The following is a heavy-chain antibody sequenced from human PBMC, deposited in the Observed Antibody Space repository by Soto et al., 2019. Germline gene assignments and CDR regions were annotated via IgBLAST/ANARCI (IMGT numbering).Heavy chain of an antibody. J-gene: IGHJ6*02. CDR1: GYTFTGYY. V-gene: IGHV1-2*04. CDR3: AREYWKETDFRYGMDV. CDR2: INPNSGGT. Sequence: GASVKVSCKASGYTFTGYYMHWVRQAPGQGLEWMGWINPNSGGTNYAQKFQGWVTMTRDTSISTAYMELSRLRSDDTAVYYCAREYWKETDFRYGMDVWGQGTTVTVSS. D-gene: IGHD1-1*01.